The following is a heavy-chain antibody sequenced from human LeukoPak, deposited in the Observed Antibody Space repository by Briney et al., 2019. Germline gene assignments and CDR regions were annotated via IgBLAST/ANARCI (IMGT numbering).Heavy chain of an antibody. D-gene: IGHD3-3*01. V-gene: IGHV4-61*01. CDR3: GRARVTLRFSDWFDP. Sequence: SETLSLTCTVSGGSVSSGSYYWSWIRQPPGKGLEWIGYIYYSGSTNYNPSLKSRVTISVDTSKNQFSLKLSSVTAAGTAVYYCGRARVTLRFSDWFDPWGQGTLVTVSS. CDR2: IYYSGST. J-gene: IGHJ5*02. CDR1: GGSVSSGSYY.